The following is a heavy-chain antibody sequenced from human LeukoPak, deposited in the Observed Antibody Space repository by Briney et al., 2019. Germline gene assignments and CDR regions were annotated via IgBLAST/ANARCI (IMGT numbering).Heavy chain of an antibody. V-gene: IGHV4-61*02. J-gene: IGHJ4*02. CDR3: ARGVVDVDY. Sequence: SSQTLSLTCTVSGGSISSSNYYWNWIRQPAGKGLEWIGRIYTSGSTKYNPSLKSRVTISVDTSKKQFSLKLSSVTAADTAVYYCARGVVDVDYWGQGTLVTVSS. CDR2: IYTSGST. CDR1: GGSISSSNYY.